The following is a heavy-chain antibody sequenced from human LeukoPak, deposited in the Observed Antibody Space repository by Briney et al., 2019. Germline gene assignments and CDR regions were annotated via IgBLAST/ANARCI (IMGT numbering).Heavy chain of an antibody. CDR2: IWYDGSNK. CDR3: ARDGYCSSTSCYKGDYYYYGMDV. V-gene: IGHV3-33*01. J-gene: IGHJ6*02. Sequence: GRSLRLSCAASGFTFSSYGMHWVRQAPGKGLERVAVIWYDGSNKYYADSVKGRFTISRDNSENTLYLQMNSLRAEDTAVYYCARDGYCSSTSCYKGDYYYYGMDVWGQGTTVTVSS. CDR1: GFTFSSYG. D-gene: IGHD2-2*02.